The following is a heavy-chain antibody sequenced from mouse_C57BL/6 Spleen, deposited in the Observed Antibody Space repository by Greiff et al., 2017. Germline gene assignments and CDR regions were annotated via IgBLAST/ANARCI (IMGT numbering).Heavy chain of an antibody. Sequence: EVQLVESGAGLVKPGGSLKLSCAASGFNFSSYAMSWVRQTPEKRLEWVADISSGGEYNYYADTVKGRFTISRDNARNTLYLQMSSLQSEDTAMYSCTRFITTVEADYWGQGTTLTVSS. CDR3: TRFITTVEADY. CDR2: ISSGGEYN. J-gene: IGHJ2*01. D-gene: IGHD1-1*01. CDR1: GFNFSSYA. V-gene: IGHV5-9-1*02.